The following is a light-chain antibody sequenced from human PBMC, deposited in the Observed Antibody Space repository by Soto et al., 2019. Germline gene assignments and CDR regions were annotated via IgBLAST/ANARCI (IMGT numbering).Light chain of an antibody. CDR3: NPFTTTTTYV. J-gene: IGLJ1*01. V-gene: IGLV2-14*03. Sequence: QSALTQPASVSGSPGQSSTISCTGASSDVGGFDHVSWYQQHPGKVPRLLIYDVSSRPSGVSDRFSGSKSGNTASLTISGLKAEDEADYYCNPFTTTTTYVFGTGTKVTVL. CDR1: SSDVGGFDH. CDR2: DVS.